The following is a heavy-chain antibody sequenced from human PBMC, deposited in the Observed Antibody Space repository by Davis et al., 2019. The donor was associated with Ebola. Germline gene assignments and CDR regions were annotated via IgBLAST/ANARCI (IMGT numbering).Heavy chain of an antibody. D-gene: IGHD5-24*01. J-gene: IGHJ6*02. CDR1: GYTFTSYG. V-gene: IGHV1-18*01. CDR2: ISAYNGNT. CDR3: ASSDVWLQFPYYYGMDV. Sequence: ASVKVSCKASGYTFTSYGISWVRQAPGQGLEWMGWISAYNGNTNYAQKLQGRVTMTTDTSTSTAYMEPRSLRSDDTAVYYCASSDVWLQFPYYYGMDVWGQGTTVTVSS.